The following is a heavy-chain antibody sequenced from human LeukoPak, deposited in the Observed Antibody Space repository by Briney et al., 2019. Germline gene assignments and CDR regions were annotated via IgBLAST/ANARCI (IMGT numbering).Heavy chain of an antibody. D-gene: IGHD6-13*01. CDR3: ARGKGIAAAGNDY. V-gene: IGHV1-8*01. CDR1: GYTFTSYD. Sequence: ASVKVSCKASGYTFTSYDINWVRQATGLGLEWMGWMNPNSGDTGYAQKFQGRVTMTRNTSISTTYMELSSLRSEDTAMYYCARGKGIAAAGNDYWGQGTLVTVSS. CDR2: MNPNSGDT. J-gene: IGHJ4*02.